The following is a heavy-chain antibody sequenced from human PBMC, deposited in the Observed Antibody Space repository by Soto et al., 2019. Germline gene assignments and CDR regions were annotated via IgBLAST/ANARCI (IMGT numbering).Heavy chain of an antibody. D-gene: IGHD6-13*01. Sequence: GASVKVSCKTSGYIFTSFGVSWVRQAPGQGLEWLGWISVYKGNTNYAQKFQGRVTMTTDTSTSTPYMELRSLRSDDTAVYYCARDFPAAGTLFDYWGQGTLVTVS. J-gene: IGHJ4*02. CDR3: ARDFPAAGTLFDY. CDR2: ISVYKGNT. CDR1: GYIFTSFG. V-gene: IGHV1-18*04.